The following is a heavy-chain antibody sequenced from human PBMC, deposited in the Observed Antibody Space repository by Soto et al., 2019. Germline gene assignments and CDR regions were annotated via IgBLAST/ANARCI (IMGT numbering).Heavy chain of an antibody. V-gene: IGHV4-34*01. CDR3: ARGSKYCTNGVCYTGSVDY. J-gene: IGHJ4*02. CDR2: INHSGST. D-gene: IGHD2-8*01. CDR1: GGYFSGYY. Sequence: PSETLSLTCAVYGGYFSGYYWSWIRQPPGKGLEWIGEINHSGSTNYNPSLKSRVTISVDTSKNQFSLKLSSVTAADTAVYYCARGSKYCTNGVCYTGSVDYWGQGTLVTVSS.